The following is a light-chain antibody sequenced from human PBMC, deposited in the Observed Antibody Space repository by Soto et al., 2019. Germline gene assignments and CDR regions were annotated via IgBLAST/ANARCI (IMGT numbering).Light chain of an antibody. J-gene: IGKJ5*01. CDR3: QQSYSTPFT. Sequence: DIQMTHSPSSLSASVVERVTITCLASQRISYYLNWFQQKPGRAPKLLIYAASSLEAGVPSRYSGSGSGTDFTLTISSLQPEDFATYYCQQSYSTPFTFGQGTRLEIK. CDR2: AAS. CDR1: QRISYY. V-gene: IGKV1-39*01.